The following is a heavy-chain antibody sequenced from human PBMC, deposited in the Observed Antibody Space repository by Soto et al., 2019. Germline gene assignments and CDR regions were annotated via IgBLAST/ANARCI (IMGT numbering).Heavy chain of an antibody. CDR1: GFTFSSDA. CDR3: AKGPGLGQWLATGSYYFDY. D-gene: IGHD6-19*01. V-gene: IGHV3-23*01. J-gene: IGHJ4*02. CDR2: ISASGGST. Sequence: EVQLLDSGGGLVQAGGSLRLSCAASGFTFSSDAMSWVRQGPGKGLEWVSGISASGGSTYYADSVKRRFTISRDNSKNTLYLQMNSLRADDTVIYYCAKGPGLGQWLATGSYYFDYWGQGTLVTVSS.